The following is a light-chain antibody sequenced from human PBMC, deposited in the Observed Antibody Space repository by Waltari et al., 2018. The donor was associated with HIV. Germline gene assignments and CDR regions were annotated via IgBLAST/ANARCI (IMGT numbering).Light chain of an antibody. CDR3: QQYDSSPGT. V-gene: IGKV3-20*01. J-gene: IGKJ4*01. CDR1: QNASNDY. Sequence: RARQNASNDYLAGDQQRVGQAPRLLSYGASSTATGIPDRFSGSGSGTDFTLTISRLEPEDLAEYYCQQYDSSPGTFGGGTKVEIK. CDR2: GAS.